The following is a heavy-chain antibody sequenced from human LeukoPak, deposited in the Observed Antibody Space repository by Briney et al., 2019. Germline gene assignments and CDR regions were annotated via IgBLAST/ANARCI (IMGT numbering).Heavy chain of an antibody. CDR1: GFIFNDYA. J-gene: IGHJ4*02. V-gene: IGHV3-43*02. CDR2: ISGDGDST. Sequence: GGSLRLSCVASGFIFNDYAMYWVRPLPGKGLEWVSLISGDGDSTYYEDSVKGRFSMSRDNRRNSVYLQMNSLRIEDTALYYCAKDSLEAAGNFDYWGQGTLVTVS. D-gene: IGHD1-14*01. CDR3: AKDSLEAAGNFDY.